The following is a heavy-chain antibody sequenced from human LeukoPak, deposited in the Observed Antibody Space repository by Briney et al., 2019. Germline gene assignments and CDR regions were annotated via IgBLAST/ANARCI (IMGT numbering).Heavy chain of an antibody. D-gene: IGHD4-23*01. CDR1: GFSLSTSGMC. V-gene: IGHV2-70*11. J-gene: IGHJ3*02. CDR2: MDWDEDK. CDR3: ARIRRTTVVTAGAFDI. Sequence: SGPALVKPTQPLTLTCTFSGFSLSTSGMCVSWIRQPPGKALEWLARMDWDEDKYYSTALKTRLTISKDTSKNQVVLTMTNMDPLDTATYYCARIRRTTVVTAGAFDIWGQGTMVTVSS.